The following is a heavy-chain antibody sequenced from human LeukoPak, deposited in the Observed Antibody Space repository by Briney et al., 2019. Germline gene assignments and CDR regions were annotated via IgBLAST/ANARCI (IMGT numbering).Heavy chain of an antibody. Sequence: NPSETLSLTCTVSGGSIRSSSYYWGWIRQPPGKGLEWIGSIYYSGSTYYNPSLKSRVTISVDTSKNQFSLKLSSVTAADTAVYYCARQILFHSERWLKFFDYWGQGTLVTVSS. CDR1: GGSIRSSSYY. CDR2: IYYSGST. D-gene: IGHD5-24*01. J-gene: IGHJ4*02. CDR3: ARQILFHSERWLKFFDY. V-gene: IGHV4-39*01.